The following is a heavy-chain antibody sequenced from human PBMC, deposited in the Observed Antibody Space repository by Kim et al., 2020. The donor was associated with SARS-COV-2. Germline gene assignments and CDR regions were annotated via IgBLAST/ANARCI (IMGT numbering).Heavy chain of an antibody. Sequence: GGSLRLSCAASGVSFSCAWFTWFRQAPGKGLEWVGRIKSNIDGGTTDYAAPVKGRFTISRDDSQNTIYLQMNSLKTEDTGVYFCVTDIYDWGQGTLVTVSP. J-gene: IGHJ4*02. CDR2: IKSNIDGGTT. V-gene: IGHV3-15*01. CDR1: GVSFSCAW. D-gene: IGHD5-12*01. CDR3: VTDIYD.